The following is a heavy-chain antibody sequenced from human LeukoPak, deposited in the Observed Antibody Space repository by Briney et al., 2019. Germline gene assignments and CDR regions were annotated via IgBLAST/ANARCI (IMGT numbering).Heavy chain of an antibody. Sequence: GGSLRLSCAASGFTFSGSAMHWVRQASGKGLEWVGRIRSKANSYATAYAASVKGRFTISRDDSKNTAYLQMNSLKTEDTAVYYCTSLTGIAAAANGDYWGQGTLVTVSS. V-gene: IGHV3-73*01. CDR2: IRSKANSYAT. CDR3: TSLTGIAAAANGDY. CDR1: GFTFSGSA. J-gene: IGHJ4*02. D-gene: IGHD6-13*01.